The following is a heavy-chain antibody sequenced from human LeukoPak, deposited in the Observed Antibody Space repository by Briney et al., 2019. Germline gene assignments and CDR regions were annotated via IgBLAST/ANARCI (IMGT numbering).Heavy chain of an antibody. CDR1: GFILNDYG. CDR3: ARDRHCVNGVCHSPPGMDV. Sequence: GRSLRLSCAASGFILNDYGMHWVRQAPGKGLEWVADIWFDKNQHFADSVKGRFAISRDNSRNTVYLQINSLRAEDTAVYYCARDRHCVNGVCHSPPGMDVWGQGTTVTVSS. CDR2: IWFDKNQ. V-gene: IGHV3-33*01. D-gene: IGHD2-8*01. J-gene: IGHJ6*02.